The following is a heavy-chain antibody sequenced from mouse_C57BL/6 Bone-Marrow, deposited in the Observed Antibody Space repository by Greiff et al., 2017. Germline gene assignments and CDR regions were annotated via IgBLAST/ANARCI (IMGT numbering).Heavy chain of an antibody. CDR3: TTVVHY. D-gene: IGHD1-1*01. J-gene: IGHJ2*01. CDR1: GFNIKDDS. Sequence: VQLQQFGAEPVRPGASVKLFCTASGFNIKDDSMHWVKQRPEPGLEWIGGIYPENGYSDYASKFQGKATITADTSSNTAYLQLSSLTSDDTAVYYCTTVVHYWGRGTTLTVSS. V-gene: IGHV14-4*01. CDR2: IYPENGYS.